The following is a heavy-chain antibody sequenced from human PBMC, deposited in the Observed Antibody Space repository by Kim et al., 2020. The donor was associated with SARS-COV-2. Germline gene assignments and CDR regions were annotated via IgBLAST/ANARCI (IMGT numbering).Heavy chain of an antibody. CDR1: GFTFTSRA. V-gene: IGHV3-23*01. CDR2: INNGGNP. Sequence: GGSLRLSCVASGFTFTSRAMSLVRQSPVKGLEWVASINNGGNPYYANSVKGRFTISRDITKDTLYLQMNSLRADDTALYYCAKDHPSNGWPAFDSWGQGT. CDR3: AKDHPSNGWPAFDS. D-gene: IGHD6-19*01. J-gene: IGHJ4*02.